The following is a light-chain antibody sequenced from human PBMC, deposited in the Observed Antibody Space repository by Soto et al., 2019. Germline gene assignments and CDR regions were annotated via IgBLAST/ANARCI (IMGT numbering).Light chain of an antibody. CDR2: GAS. CDR1: QSVRSN. CDR3: QQYNNWPPAWT. V-gene: IGKV3-15*01. J-gene: IGKJ5*01. Sequence: EIVMTQSPATLSVSPGERATPSCRASQSVRSNLAWYQQKPGQSPRLLIYGASTRATGIPARFSGSGSGTQFTLTISSLQSEDFAVYYCQQYNNWPPAWTFGQGTRLEIK.